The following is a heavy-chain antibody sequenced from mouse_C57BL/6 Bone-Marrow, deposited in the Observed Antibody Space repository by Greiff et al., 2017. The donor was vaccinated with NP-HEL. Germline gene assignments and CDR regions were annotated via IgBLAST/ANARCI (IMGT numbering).Heavy chain of an antibody. CDR1: GFNITDYY. CDR2: IDPEDGET. J-gene: IGHJ4*01. Sequence: EVKLQQSGAELVKPGASVKLSCTASGFNITDYYMHWVKQRTEQGLEWIGRIDPEDGETKYAPKFQGKATITADTSSNTAYLQLSTLTSEDTACYYCAGGTVGGRGAMDYWGQGTSVTVSS. CDR3: AGGTVGGRGAMDY. D-gene: IGHD3-3*01. V-gene: IGHV14-2*01.